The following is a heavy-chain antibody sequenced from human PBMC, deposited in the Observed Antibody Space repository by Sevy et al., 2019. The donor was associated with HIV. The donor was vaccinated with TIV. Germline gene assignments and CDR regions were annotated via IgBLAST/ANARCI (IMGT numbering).Heavy chain of an antibody. V-gene: IGHV3-30*04. D-gene: IGHD2-2*02. CDR2: ISYDGSYK. CDR3: ARDVAEGPYGDTWHSNWLDP. CDR1: GFAFDSYA. Sequence: GGSLRLSCAASGFAFDSYALYWVRQAPGKGLEWIAVISYDGSYKHYADSLKGRFTISRDNSKNTLFLQMNSLITEDTAVYYCARDVAEGPYGDTWHSNWLDPWGQGTLVTVSS. J-gene: IGHJ5*02.